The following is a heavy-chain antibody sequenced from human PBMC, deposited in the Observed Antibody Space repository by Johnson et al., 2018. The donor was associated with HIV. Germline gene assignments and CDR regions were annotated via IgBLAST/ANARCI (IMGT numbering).Heavy chain of an antibody. CDR3: ARDRMRGATKDAFDI. D-gene: IGHD1-26*01. V-gene: IGHV3-30*03. J-gene: IGHJ3*02. Sequence: QVQLVESGGGVVQPGRSLRLSCAASGFTFSSYGMHWVRQAPGKGLEWVAVVSYDGSNKYYADSVKGRFTITRDNSKNTLYLQMNSLRAGDTAVYYCARDRMRGATKDAFDIWGQGTMVTVSS. CDR1: GFTFSSYG. CDR2: VSYDGSNK.